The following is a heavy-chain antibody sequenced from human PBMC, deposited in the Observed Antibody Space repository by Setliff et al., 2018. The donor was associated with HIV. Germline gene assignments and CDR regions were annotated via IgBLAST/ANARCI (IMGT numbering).Heavy chain of an antibody. J-gene: IGHJ4*02. CDR1: GGSFSGFY. Sequence: SETLSLTCAVYGGSFSGFYWTFIRQSPGKGLEWIGEVTHSGTTTYDPSLKSRITISVDTSKNQFSLKLTSVTAADMGVYYCARDNRSGWYYFDYWGQGTLVTVSS. D-gene: IGHD6-19*01. CDR2: VTHSGTT. V-gene: IGHV4-34*01. CDR3: ARDNRSGWYYFDY.